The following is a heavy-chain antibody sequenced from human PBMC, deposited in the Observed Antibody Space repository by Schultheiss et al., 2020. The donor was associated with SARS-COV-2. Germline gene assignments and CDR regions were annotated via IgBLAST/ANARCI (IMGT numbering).Heavy chain of an antibody. J-gene: IGHJ4*02. CDR2: ISSSSSYI. CDR1: GFTFSDYY. CDR3: ARVSVYYGSGSPLDY. Sequence: GGSLRLSCAASGFTFSDYYMCWIRQAPGKGLEWVSYISSSSSYIYYADSVKGRFTISRDNSKNTLYLQMNSLRAEDTAVYYCARVSVYYGSGSPLDYWGQGTLVTVSS. V-gene: IGHV3-11*05. D-gene: IGHD3-10*01.